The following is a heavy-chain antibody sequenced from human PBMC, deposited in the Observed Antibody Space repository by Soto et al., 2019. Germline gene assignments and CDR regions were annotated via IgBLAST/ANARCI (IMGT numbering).Heavy chain of an antibody. D-gene: IGHD3-22*01. J-gene: IGHJ3*02. CDR3: ACPYYDNNAFVI. CDR2: ISYDGSNK. Sequence: QVQLVESGGGVVQPGRSLRLSCAASGFTFSTYGMHWVRQAPGKGLEWVAAISYDGSNKYYADSVKGRFTISRDNSKNTLYLQMDSLRAEDTAVYYCACPYYDNNAFVIWGQGTMVTVSS. CDR1: GFTFSTYG. V-gene: IGHV3-30*03.